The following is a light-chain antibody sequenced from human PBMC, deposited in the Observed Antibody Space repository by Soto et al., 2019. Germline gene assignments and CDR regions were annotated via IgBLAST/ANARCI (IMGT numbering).Light chain of an antibody. CDR3: QQRSDRLPIT. Sequence: EIVLTQSPATLSLSPGERGTLSCRASQSVSSHLAWYQQKPGQAPRLLIYDASKRPTGIPARFSGSGSGTDFTLTISSIEPEDSAVYYCQQRSDRLPITFGQGTRLEIK. CDR1: QSVSSH. J-gene: IGKJ5*01. CDR2: DAS. V-gene: IGKV3-11*01.